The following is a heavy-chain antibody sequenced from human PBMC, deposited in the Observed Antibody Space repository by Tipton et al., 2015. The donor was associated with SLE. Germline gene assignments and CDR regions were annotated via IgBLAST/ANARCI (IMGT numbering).Heavy chain of an antibody. V-gene: IGHV4-59*01. J-gene: IGHJ4*02. CDR2: IYYSGDT. CDR1: GGSISDYY. D-gene: IGHD5-12*01. CDR3: ARWVSGYADY. Sequence: TLSLTCSVSGGSISDYYWSWIRQPPGKGLEWIGYIYYSGDTNYNPSLKSRVTISLDTSKTQFSLKLSSVSAADTAVYYCARWVSGYADYWGQGTLVTVSS.